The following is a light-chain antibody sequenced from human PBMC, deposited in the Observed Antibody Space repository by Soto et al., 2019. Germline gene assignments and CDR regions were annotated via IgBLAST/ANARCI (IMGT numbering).Light chain of an antibody. Sequence: QSALTQPPSVAGAPGQRVTISCTGSSSNIGAGYDVHWYQQLPGTAPKLLIYGNSNRPSGVPDRFSGSKNGTSASLAITGLQAEDEADYYCQSYDSSLSGSVVFGGGTKVTVL. V-gene: IGLV1-40*01. CDR3: QSYDSSLSGSVV. CDR1: SSNIGAGYD. CDR2: GNS. J-gene: IGLJ2*01.